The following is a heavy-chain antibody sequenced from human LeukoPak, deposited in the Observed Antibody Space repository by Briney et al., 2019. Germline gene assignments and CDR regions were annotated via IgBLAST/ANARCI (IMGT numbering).Heavy chain of an antibody. J-gene: IGHJ4*02. CDR3: AGSLGYCTSNVCYLKY. CDR2: VNPSGGST. Sequence: ASVKVSCKASGYTFTSYYMHWVRQAPGQGLEWMGIVNPSGGSTSYAQKFQGRVTMTRDTSISTAYMELSRLRSDDTAVYYCAGSLGYCTSNVCYLKYWGQGTLVTVSS. CDR1: GYTFTSYY. V-gene: IGHV1-46*01. D-gene: IGHD2-8*01.